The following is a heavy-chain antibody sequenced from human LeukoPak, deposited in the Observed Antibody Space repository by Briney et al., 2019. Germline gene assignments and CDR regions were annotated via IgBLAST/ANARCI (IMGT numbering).Heavy chain of an antibody. D-gene: IGHD3-22*01. V-gene: IGHV5-51*01. CDR3: ASGLYDSSAFDI. Sequence: GESLKISCKGSGYSFTSYWIGWVRQMPGKGLEWVGIIYPGDSDIRYSPSFQGHVTISADKSIGTAYLQWSSLKASDTAMYYCASGLYDSSAFDIWGQGTMVTVSS. CDR1: GYSFTSYW. J-gene: IGHJ3*02. CDR2: IYPGDSDI.